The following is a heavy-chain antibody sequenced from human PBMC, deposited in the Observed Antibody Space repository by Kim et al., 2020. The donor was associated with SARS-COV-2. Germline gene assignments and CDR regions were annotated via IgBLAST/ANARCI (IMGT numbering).Heavy chain of an antibody. CDR1: GDSVSRDGAV. D-gene: IGHD2-2*01. CDR3: ARAESRTSGTSFDY. J-gene: IGHJ4*02. Sequence: SQTLSLTCGISGDSVSRDGAVWHWVRQSPSRGLEWLGRTYYTSNWSYDYAVSVESRVVISPDTSKNQFSLQLNSVTPEDTAVYYCARAESRTSGTSFDYWGQGPLVTVAS. CDR2: TYYTSNWSY. V-gene: IGHV6-1*01.